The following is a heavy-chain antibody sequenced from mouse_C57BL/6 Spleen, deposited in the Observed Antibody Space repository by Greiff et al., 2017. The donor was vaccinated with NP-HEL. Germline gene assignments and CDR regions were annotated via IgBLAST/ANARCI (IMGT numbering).Heavy chain of an antibody. CDR3: AYYYGSSPWYFDV. CDR1: GYTFTSYW. CDR2: IHPNSGST. Sequence: QVQLQQPGAEPVKPGASVKLSCKASGYTFTSYWMHWVKQRPGQGLEWIGMIHPNSGSTNYNEKFKSKATLTVDKSSSTAYMQLSSLTSEDSAVYYCAYYYGSSPWYFDVWGTGTTVTVSS. J-gene: IGHJ1*03. V-gene: IGHV1-64*01. D-gene: IGHD1-1*01.